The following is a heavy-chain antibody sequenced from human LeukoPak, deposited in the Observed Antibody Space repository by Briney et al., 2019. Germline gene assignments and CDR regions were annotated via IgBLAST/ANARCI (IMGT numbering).Heavy chain of an antibody. Sequence: SQTLSLTCAVSGGSISGGGYSWSWIRQPPGKGLEWIGNIYHSGSTYYNPSLKSRVTISVDRSKNQFSLKLSSVTAADTAVYYCARSLGYCSRGSCRDAFDIWGQGTKVTVSS. V-gene: IGHV4-30-2*01. CDR2: IYHSGST. CDR1: GGSISGGGYS. D-gene: IGHD2-15*01. J-gene: IGHJ3*02. CDR3: ARSLGYCSRGSCRDAFDI.